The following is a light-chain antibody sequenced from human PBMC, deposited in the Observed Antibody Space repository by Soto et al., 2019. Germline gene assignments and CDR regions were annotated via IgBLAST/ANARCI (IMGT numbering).Light chain of an antibody. CDR2: EGS. J-gene: IGLJ1*01. CDR3: CSYAGSSTHYV. Sequence: QSALTQPASVSGSPGQSITISCTGTSSDVGSYDLVSWYQQHPGKAPKLMIYEGSKRPSGVSNRFSGSKSGNTASLTISGLQAEDGADYYCCSYAGSSTHYVFXTGTKVTVL. V-gene: IGLV2-23*01. CDR1: SSDVGSYDL.